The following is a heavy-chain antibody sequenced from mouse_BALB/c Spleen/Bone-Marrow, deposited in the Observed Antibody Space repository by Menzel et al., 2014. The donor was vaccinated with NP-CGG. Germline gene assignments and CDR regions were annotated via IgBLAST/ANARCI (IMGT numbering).Heavy chain of an antibody. CDR1: GFSLTSYG. CDR3: ARKDYGSRGGYFDV. D-gene: IGHD1-1*01. V-gene: IGHV2-9*02. Sequence: QVQLKESGPGLVAPSQSLSITCTVSGFSLTSYGVHWVRQPPGKGLEWLGLIWAGGSTNYNSALMSRLSISKDNSKSQVFLKMNSLQTDDTAMYYCARKDYGSRGGYFDVWGAGTTVTVPS. J-gene: IGHJ1*01. CDR2: IWAGGST.